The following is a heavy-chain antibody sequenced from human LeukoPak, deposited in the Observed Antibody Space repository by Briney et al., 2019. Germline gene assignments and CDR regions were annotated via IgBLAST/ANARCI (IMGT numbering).Heavy chain of an antibody. J-gene: IGHJ4*02. D-gene: IGHD3-22*01. CDR1: GGSFSGYY. CDR2: INHSGST. V-gene: IGHV4-34*01. Sequence: SETLSLTCAVYGGSFSGYYWSWIRHPPGKGLEWIGEINHSGSTNYNPSLKSRVTISVDTSKNQFSLKLSSVTAADTAVYYCARGPYYYDSSGYLHFDYWGQGTLVTVSS. CDR3: ARGPYYYDSSGYLHFDY.